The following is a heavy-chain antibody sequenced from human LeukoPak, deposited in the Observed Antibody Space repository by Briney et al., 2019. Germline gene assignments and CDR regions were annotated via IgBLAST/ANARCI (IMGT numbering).Heavy chain of an antibody. CDR1: GGSVSSGGYY. Sequence: SETLSLTCTVSGGSVSSGGYYWSWIRQPPGKGLEWIGYIYYSGSTTYNPSLKSRVSVSVDTSKNNFSLKLSSVAAADTAVYYCARVPISTTARGYFDYWGQGTLVTVSS. D-gene: IGHD4-17*01. V-gene: IGHV4-61*03. CDR3: ARVPISTTARGYFDY. J-gene: IGHJ4*02. CDR2: IYYSGST.